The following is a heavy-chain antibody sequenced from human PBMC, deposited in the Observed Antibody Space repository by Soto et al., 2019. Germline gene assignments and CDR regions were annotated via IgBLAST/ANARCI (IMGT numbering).Heavy chain of an antibody. CDR3: ARDRQHLILYNWFDP. Sequence: ASVKVSCKASGYTFTDYYIHWVRQAPGQGLEWMGWINPNSGDTNYAQKFQGRVTMTSDTSTTTIYMELSSLRSDDTAVYYCARDRQHLILYNWFDPWGQGTLVTVSS. J-gene: IGHJ5*02. D-gene: IGHD6-13*01. CDR2: INPNSGDT. V-gene: IGHV1-2*02. CDR1: GYTFTDYY.